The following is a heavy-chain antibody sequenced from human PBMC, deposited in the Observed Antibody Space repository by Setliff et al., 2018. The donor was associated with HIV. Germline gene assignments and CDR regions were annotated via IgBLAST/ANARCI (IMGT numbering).Heavy chain of an antibody. V-gene: IGHV1-69*13. CDR3: AGPRGDEAFDV. CDR2: IIPIFGTG. Sequence: SVKVSCKASGGTFINSAFNWVRQAPGQGLEWMGSIIPIFGTGNYAQNFQGRVTITADGSTSTAYMELTSLRSEDTAVYYCAGPRGDEAFDVWGQGTMVTVSS. CDR1: GGTFINSA. J-gene: IGHJ3*01.